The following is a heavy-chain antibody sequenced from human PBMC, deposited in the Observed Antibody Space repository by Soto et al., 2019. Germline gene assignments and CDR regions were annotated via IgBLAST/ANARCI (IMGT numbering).Heavy chain of an antibody. Sequence: QVQLVQSGAEVKKPGSSVKVSCKASGGTFSSYTISWVRQAPGQGLEWMGRIIPILGIANYAQKFQGRVTITADKSTSTAYMELSSLRSEDTAVYYCARGLNPMVRGWLDYWGQGTLVTVSS. J-gene: IGHJ4*02. CDR2: IIPILGIA. D-gene: IGHD3-10*01. CDR1: GGTFSSYT. CDR3: ARGLNPMVRGWLDY. V-gene: IGHV1-69*02.